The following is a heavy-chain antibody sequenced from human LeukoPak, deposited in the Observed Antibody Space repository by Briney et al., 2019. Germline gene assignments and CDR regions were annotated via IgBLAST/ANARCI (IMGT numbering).Heavy chain of an antibody. Sequence: SETLSLTCSVSGGSISSYYWSWIRQTAGKGLEWIGRINASGSTRFNPSLKSRVTISVDTSKNQFSLKLSSVTAADTAVYYCARAVWGYGPSDAFDIWGQGTMVTVSS. CDR2: INASGST. V-gene: IGHV4-4*07. J-gene: IGHJ3*02. CDR1: GGSISSYY. D-gene: IGHD5-18*01. CDR3: ARAVWGYGPSDAFDI.